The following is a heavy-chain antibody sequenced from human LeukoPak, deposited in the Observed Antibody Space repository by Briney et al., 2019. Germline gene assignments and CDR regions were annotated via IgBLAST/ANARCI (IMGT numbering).Heavy chain of an antibody. CDR1: GFTFSSYS. CDR2: ISSSSSYI. CDR3: ARSGFWTDHPAFDI. V-gene: IGHV3-21*04. D-gene: IGHD3/OR15-3a*01. Sequence: PGGSLRLSCAASGFTFSSYSMNWVRQAPGKGLEWVSSISSSSSYIYYADSVKGRFTISRDNAKNSLYLQMNSLKHDDTAVYYCARSGFWTDHPAFDIWGQGTIVTVSS. J-gene: IGHJ3*02.